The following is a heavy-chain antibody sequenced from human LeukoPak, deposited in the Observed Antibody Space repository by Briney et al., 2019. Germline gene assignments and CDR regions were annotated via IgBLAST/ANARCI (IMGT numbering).Heavy chain of an antibody. Sequence: GGSLRLSCAGSRFTFSGYWMSWVRQAPGKGLEWVADIKQDGSEKYYVDSGKGRFTISRDNAKNSLYLQIDGLRAQDTAVYYCAGQYYDYWSGFDYWGQGTLVTVSS. V-gene: IGHV3-7*01. CDR1: RFTFSGYW. J-gene: IGHJ4*02. CDR3: AGQYYDYWSGFDY. CDR2: IKQDGSEK. D-gene: IGHD3-3*01.